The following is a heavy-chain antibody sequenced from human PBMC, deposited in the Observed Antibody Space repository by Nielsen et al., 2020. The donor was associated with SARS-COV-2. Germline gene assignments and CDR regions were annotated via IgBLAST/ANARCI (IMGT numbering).Heavy chain of an antibody. D-gene: IGHD1-26*01. Sequence: ASVKVSCKASGYTFTGYYIHWVRQAPGQGLEWMGRNNPDNGRANYVEKFQGRVTMTRDTSISTAYMELSNLRSDDTVVYYCARRLYSGNYYYFDYWGQGTLVTVSS. CDR1: GYTFTGYY. CDR3: ARRLYSGNYYYFDY. J-gene: IGHJ4*02. CDR2: NNPDNGRA. V-gene: IGHV1-2*05.